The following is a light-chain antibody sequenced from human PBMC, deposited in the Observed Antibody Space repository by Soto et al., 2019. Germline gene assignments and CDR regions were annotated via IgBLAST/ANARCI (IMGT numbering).Light chain of an antibody. J-gene: IGKJ5*01. Sequence: EIVLTQSPGTLSLSPGERATLSCRASQSVTSTYLGWYQQKPGQAPRLLMYGVSVRATGIPDRFSGSGSGTDFTLTISRLEPEDFAVYYCQQDGSSHHATTFGQGTRLEIK. CDR2: GVS. CDR1: QSVTSTY. V-gene: IGKV3-20*01. CDR3: QQDGSSHHATT.